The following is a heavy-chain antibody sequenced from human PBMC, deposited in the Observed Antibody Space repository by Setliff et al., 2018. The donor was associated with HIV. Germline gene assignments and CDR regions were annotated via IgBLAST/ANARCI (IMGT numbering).Heavy chain of an antibody. J-gene: IGHJ6*02. CDR1: GFTFSRYW. D-gene: IGHD3-10*01. CDR3: ARGYYGSDLQNAMDV. Sequence: LRLSCAASGFTFSRYWMSWVRQAPGKGLEWVANINQDGSEKYYVDSVKGRFTISRDNAKNSLYLQMNSLRADDTAVYYCARGYYGSDLQNAMDVWGQGTTVTVSS. CDR2: INQDGSEK. V-gene: IGHV3-7*01.